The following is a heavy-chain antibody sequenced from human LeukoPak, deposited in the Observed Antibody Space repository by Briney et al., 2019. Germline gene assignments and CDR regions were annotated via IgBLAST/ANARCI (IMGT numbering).Heavy chain of an antibody. CDR1: GFTFSSYA. Sequence: GGSLRLSCAASGFTFSSYAMSWVRQAPGKGLEWVSAISGSGGSTYYADSVKGRFTISRDNSKNTLYLQMNSLRAEDTAVYYCAKAPLMKYGDGSASDIWGQGTMVTVSS. D-gene: IGHD4-17*01. CDR3: AKAPLMKYGDGSASDI. CDR2: ISGSGGST. J-gene: IGHJ3*02. V-gene: IGHV3-23*01.